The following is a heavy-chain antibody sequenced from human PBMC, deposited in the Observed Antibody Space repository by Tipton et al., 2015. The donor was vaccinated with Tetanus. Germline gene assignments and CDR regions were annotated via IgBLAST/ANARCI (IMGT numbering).Heavy chain of an antibody. Sequence: TLSLTCIVSGGSISSGGYYWSWIRPHPGKGLEGIGYNYDSGSIYYNPSLKSRVSISIDTSKNQFSLKLSSVTAADTAVYYCARERYIHYGMDVWGQGTTVTVSS. J-gene: IGHJ6*02. D-gene: IGHD1-1*01. V-gene: IGHV4-31*03. CDR2: NYDSGSI. CDR3: ARERYIHYGMDV. CDR1: GGSISSGGYY.